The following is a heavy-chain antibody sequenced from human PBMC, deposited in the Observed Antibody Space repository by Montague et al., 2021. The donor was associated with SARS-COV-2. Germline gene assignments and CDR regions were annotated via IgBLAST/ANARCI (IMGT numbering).Heavy chain of an antibody. CDR1: GGSISSYY. Sequence: SETLSLTCTVSGGSISSYYWSWIRQPPGKGLGWIGYIYYSGSTNYNPSLKSRVTISVDTSKNKLSLKLSSVAAADTAVYYCARGIFTIPFIPAHYYMDVWGKGTTVTVSS. D-gene: IGHD3-3*01. CDR2: IYYSGST. CDR3: ARGIFTIPFIPAHYYMDV. V-gene: IGHV4-59*01. J-gene: IGHJ6*03.